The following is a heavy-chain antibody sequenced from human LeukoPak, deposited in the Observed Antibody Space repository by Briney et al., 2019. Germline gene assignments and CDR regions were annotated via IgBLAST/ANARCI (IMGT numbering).Heavy chain of an antibody. CDR3: ARLTYYYDSSGFGQTTTYYFDY. D-gene: IGHD3-22*01. Sequence: SETLSLTCTVSGGSISSSSYYWGWIRQPPGKGLEWIGSIYYSGSTYYNPSLKSRVTISVDTSKNQFSLKLSSVTAADTAVYYCARLTYYYDSSGFGQTTTYYFDYWGQGTLVTVSS. V-gene: IGHV4-39*07. CDR2: IYYSGST. CDR1: GGSISSSSYY. J-gene: IGHJ4*02.